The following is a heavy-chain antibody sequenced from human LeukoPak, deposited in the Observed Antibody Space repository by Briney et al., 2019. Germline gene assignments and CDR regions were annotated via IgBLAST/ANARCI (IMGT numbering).Heavy chain of an antibody. J-gene: IGHJ5*01. Sequence: GGSPRLSCAASGFAFSVYAMSWLRQPPGKGLEWVSTINANSGSTSYAASVRGRFTISRDNSKNTLYLQLNTLRADDTATYYCAKPISGGLAVTADWFHPWGQGTLV. CDR3: AKPISGGLAVTADWFHP. V-gene: IGHV3-23*01. CDR1: GFAFSVYA. D-gene: IGHD6-19*01. CDR2: INANSGST.